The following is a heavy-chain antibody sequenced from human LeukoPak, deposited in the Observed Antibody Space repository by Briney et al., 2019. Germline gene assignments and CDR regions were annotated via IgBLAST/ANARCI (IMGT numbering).Heavy chain of an antibody. D-gene: IGHD6-13*01. J-gene: IGHJ5*02. Sequence: ASVKVSCKASGYTFTSYGISWVRQAPGQGLECMGWISAYNGNTNYAQKLQGRVTMTTDTYTSTAYMELRSLRSDDTAVYYCARIGSSSWYGGFDPWGQGTLVTVSS. V-gene: IGHV1-18*01. CDR3: ARIGSSSWYGGFDP. CDR2: ISAYNGNT. CDR1: GYTFTSYG.